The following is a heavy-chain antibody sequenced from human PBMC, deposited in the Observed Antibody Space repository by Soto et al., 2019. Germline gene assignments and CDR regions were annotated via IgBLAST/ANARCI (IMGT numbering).Heavy chain of an antibody. CDR3: AGDWGSSGWDWFEY. Sequence: SETLSLTCTASGGSISSYYWSWIRQPPGKGLEWIGYIYYSGSTNYNPSPKSRGTISADKTKNQFSLQLSTVTTADTAVYYCAGDWGSSGWDWFEYGGQGTLVDIFS. D-gene: IGHD6-19*01. CDR2: IYYSGST. V-gene: IGHV4-59*01. CDR1: GGSISSYY. J-gene: IGHJ4*01.